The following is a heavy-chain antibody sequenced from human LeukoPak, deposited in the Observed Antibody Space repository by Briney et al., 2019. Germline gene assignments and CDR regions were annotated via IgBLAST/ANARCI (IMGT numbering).Heavy chain of an antibody. CDR2: IYYSGST. CDR3: ARDRRGDGYNWLDY. CDR1: GGSISSGGYS. V-gene: IGHV4-31*03. D-gene: IGHD5-12*01. Sequence: SQTLSLTCTVSGGSISSGGYSWSWIRQHPGKGLEWIGYIYYSGSTYYNPSLKSRVTISVDTSKNQFSLKLSSVTAADTAVYYCARDRRGDGYNWLDYWGQGTLVTVSS. J-gene: IGHJ4*02.